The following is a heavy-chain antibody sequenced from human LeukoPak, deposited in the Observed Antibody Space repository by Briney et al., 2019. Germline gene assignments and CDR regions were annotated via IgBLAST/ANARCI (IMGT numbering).Heavy chain of an antibody. CDR1: GFTFSSYA. Sequence: ETGGSLRLSCAASGFTFSSYAMSWVRQAPGKGLEWVSAISGSGGSTYYADSVKGRFTISRDNSKNTLYLQMNSLRAEDTAVYYCAKATDYGDYGYWGQGTLVTVSS. V-gene: IGHV3-23*01. CDR2: ISGSGGST. CDR3: AKATDYGDYGY. D-gene: IGHD4-17*01. J-gene: IGHJ4*02.